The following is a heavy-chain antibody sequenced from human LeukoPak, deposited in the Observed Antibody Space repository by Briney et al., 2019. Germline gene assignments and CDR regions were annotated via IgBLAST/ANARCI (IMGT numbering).Heavy chain of an antibody. J-gene: IGHJ4*02. CDR3: AKDSGYSFGFDY. CDR2: ISGSGDTT. D-gene: IGHD5-18*01. Sequence: GGSLRLSCAVSGFTFSSYAMSWVRQAPGKGLEWVSAISGSGDTTYYADSVKGRFTISRDNSKNTVYLQMNTLTAEDTAVYYCAKDSGYSFGFDYSGQGTLVTVSS. CDR1: GFTFSSYA. V-gene: IGHV3-23*01.